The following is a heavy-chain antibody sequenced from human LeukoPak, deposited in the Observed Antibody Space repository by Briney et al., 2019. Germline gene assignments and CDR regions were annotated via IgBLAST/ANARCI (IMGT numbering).Heavy chain of an antibody. Sequence: PGGSLRLSCAASGFTFSSYSMTWVRRAPGKGLEWVSSISSSSSYIYYADSVKGRFTISRDNAKNSLYLQMNSLRAEDTAVYYCARDGYCSGGSCGEGDYWGQGTLVTVSS. V-gene: IGHV3-21*01. CDR2: ISSSSSYI. J-gene: IGHJ4*02. D-gene: IGHD2-15*01. CDR3: ARDGYCSGGSCGEGDY. CDR1: GFTFSSYS.